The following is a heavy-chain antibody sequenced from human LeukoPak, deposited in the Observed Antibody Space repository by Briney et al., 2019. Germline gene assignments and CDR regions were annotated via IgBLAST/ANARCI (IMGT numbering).Heavy chain of an antibody. CDR2: ISYDGSNK. CDR1: GFTFSSYG. D-gene: IGHD6-13*01. CDR3: AKDPGIAAAGT. V-gene: IGHV3-30*18. Sequence: GGSLRLSCAASGFTFSSYGMHWVRQAPGKGLKWVAVISYDGSNKYYADSVKGRFTISRDNSKNTLYLQMNSLRAEDTAVYYCAKDPGIAAAGTWGQGTLVTVSS. J-gene: IGHJ5*02.